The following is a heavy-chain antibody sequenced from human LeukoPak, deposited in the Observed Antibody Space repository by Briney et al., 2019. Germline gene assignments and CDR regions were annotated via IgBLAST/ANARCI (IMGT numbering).Heavy chain of an antibody. Sequence: SETLSLTCTVSGGSIRSYYWNWIRQSPGKTLEWIGYIYYSGSTNYNPSLKSRVTISVDTSKSQFSLKLSSVTAADTAVYYCAGSNSVLRFLEWLSTTDYGMDVWGQGTTVTVSS. D-gene: IGHD3-3*01. V-gene: IGHV4-59*08. J-gene: IGHJ6*02. CDR2: IYYSGST. CDR1: GGSIRSYY. CDR3: AGSNSVLRFLEWLSTTDYGMDV.